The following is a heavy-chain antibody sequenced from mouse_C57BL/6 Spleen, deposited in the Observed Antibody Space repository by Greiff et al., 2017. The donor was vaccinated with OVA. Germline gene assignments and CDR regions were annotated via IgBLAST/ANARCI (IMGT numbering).Heavy chain of an antibody. D-gene: IGHD2-4*01. CDR1: GYTFTSYH. J-gene: IGHJ1*03. V-gene: IGHV1-12*01. CDR2: IYPGNGDT. Sequence: VQLQQSGAELVRPGASVKMSCKASGYTFTSYHMHWVKQTPRQGLEWIGAIYPGNGDTSYNQKFKGKATMTVDKSSSTAYMQLICLTSEDSAVYFCARVYYDYDRYFDVWGTGTTVTVSS. CDR3: ARVYYDYDRYFDV.